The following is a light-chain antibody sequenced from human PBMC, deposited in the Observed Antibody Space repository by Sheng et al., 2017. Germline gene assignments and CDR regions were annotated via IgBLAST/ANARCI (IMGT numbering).Light chain of an antibody. CDR3: ATWNDSLSGPI. V-gene: IGLV1-47*01. Sequence: QSVLTQAPSASGTPGQRVTISCSGGSSKIGNDYVYWYQHLPGTAPKLLIYTNNQRPSGVPDRFSGSKSGTSASLAISGLRSDDEADYYCATWNDSLSGPIFGGGTKLTVL. CDR1: SSKIGNDY. J-gene: IGLJ2*01. CDR2: TNN.